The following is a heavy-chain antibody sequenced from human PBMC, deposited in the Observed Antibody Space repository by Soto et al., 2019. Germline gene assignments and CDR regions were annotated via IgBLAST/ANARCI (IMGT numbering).Heavy chain of an antibody. CDR1: GYTFTSYG. V-gene: IGHV1-18*04. CDR3: ARGPKTLTIFGVSAPDY. Sequence: GASVKVSCKASGYTFTSYGISWVRQAPGQGLEWMGWISAYNGNTNYAQKLQGRVTMTTDTSTSTAYMELRSLRSDDTAVYYCARGPKTLTIFGVSAPDYWGQGTLVTVSS. J-gene: IGHJ4*02. CDR2: ISAYNGNT. D-gene: IGHD3-3*01.